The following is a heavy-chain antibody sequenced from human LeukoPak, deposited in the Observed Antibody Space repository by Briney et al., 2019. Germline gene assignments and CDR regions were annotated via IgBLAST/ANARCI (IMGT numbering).Heavy chain of an antibody. V-gene: IGHV3-7*01. CDR1: GFTFSSHW. D-gene: IGHD5-24*01. CDR2: IKQDGSET. Sequence: GGSLRLSCAVSGFTFSSHWMSWVRQAPGKGPEWVANIKQDGSETYYVDSVKGRFTISRDNAKNSLFLHMNSLRAEDTAVYCCARDGEMPTIYFDYWGQGTLVTVSS. CDR3: ARDGEMPTIYFDY. J-gene: IGHJ4*02.